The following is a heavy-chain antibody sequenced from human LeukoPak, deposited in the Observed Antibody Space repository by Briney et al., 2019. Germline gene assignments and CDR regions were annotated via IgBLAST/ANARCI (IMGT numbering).Heavy chain of an antibody. V-gene: IGHV3-48*02. CDR1: GFTLSSYS. Sequence: GGSLRLSCVASGFTLSSYSMNWVRQAPGKGLEWVSYISSGSSTIYYAESVKGRFTISRDNAKNSLYLQMNSLRDEDTAVYYCARGRATGRSGGDYWGQGTLVTVSS. J-gene: IGHJ4*02. CDR3: ARGRATGRSGGDY. D-gene: IGHD3-9*01. CDR2: ISSGSSTI.